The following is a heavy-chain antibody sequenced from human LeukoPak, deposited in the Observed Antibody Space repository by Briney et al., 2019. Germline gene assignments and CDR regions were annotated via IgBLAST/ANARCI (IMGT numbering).Heavy chain of an antibody. D-gene: IGHD2-15*01. CDR1: GFSFEDHA. J-gene: IGHJ4*02. Sequence: GGSLRLSCVVSGFSFEDHAMHWVRQAPGKGLEWVSGLSWNSGSIGYADSVKGRFTISRDNAKNSLYLQMNSLKHEDTALYYCTKGPCSAGSCYFDSWGQGTLVSVSS. CDR2: LSWNSGSI. CDR3: TKGPCSAGSCYFDS. V-gene: IGHV3-9*01.